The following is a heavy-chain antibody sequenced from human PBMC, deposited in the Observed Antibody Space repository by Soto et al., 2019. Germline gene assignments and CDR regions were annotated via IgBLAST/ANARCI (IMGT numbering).Heavy chain of an antibody. D-gene: IGHD3-16*01. CDR1: GFTFSGSA. Sequence: GGSLRLSGAASGFTFSGSAMHWVRQASGKGLEWVGRIRSKANSYATAYAASVKGRFTISRDDSKNTAYLQMNSLKTEDTAVYYCTSRGSYVDYWGQGTLVTVSS. V-gene: IGHV3-73*01. CDR2: IRSKANSYAT. CDR3: TSRGSYVDY. J-gene: IGHJ4*02.